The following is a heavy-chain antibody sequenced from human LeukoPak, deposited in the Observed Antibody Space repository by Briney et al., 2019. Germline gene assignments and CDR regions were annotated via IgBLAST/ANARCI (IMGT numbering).Heavy chain of an antibody. D-gene: IGHD4-17*01. V-gene: IGHV3-23*01. CDR1: GFTFSSYA. CDR2: ISGSGGST. Sequence: GGSLRLSCAASGFTFSSYAMSWVRQAPGKGLEWVSAISGSGGSTYYADSVKGRFTISRDNSKNTLYLQMNSLRAEDTAVYYCARDGGYGDFQFDYWGQGTLVTVSS. CDR3: ARDGGYGDFQFDY. J-gene: IGHJ4*02.